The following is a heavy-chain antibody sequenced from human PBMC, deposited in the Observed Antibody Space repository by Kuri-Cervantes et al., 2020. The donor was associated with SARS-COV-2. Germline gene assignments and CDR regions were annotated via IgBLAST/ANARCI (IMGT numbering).Heavy chain of an antibody. CDR2: INPSGGST. D-gene: IGHD4-17*01. J-gene: IGHJ4*02. V-gene: IGHV1-46*01. CDR3: ARVPTTVTTSDY. CDR1: GYTFTSYY. Sequence: ASVKVSCKASGYTFTSYYMHWVRQAPGQGLEWMGIINPSGGSTSYAQKFQGRVTMTRDTSTSTVYMELSSLRSDDTAVYYCARVPTTVTTSDYWGQGNLVHGAS.